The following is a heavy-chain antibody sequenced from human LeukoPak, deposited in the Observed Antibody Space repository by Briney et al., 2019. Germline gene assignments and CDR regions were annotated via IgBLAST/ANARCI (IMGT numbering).Heavy chain of an antibody. CDR3: ARGYSGSWSKNGYFGMDV. CDR2: IKPSGGST. D-gene: IGHD6-13*01. J-gene: IGHJ6*01. V-gene: IGHV1-46*01. CDR1: GYTFTSYN. Sequence: SVKVSCSPSGYTFTSYNINGVPESPGHRLEGWSIIKPSGGSTSYAQNFQGRVTMTRDTSKSTVYLELSSLSSEDTAVYYCARGYSGSWSKNGYFGMDVWGQGTTVTVSS.